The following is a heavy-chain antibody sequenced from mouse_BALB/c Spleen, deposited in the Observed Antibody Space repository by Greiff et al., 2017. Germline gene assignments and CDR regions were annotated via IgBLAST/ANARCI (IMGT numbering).Heavy chain of an antibody. D-gene: IGHD2-1*01. Sequence: EVHLVESGGGLVKPGGSLKLSCAASGFTFSSYTMSWVRQTPEKRLEWVATISSGGGNTYYPDSVKGRFTISRDNAKNNLYLQMSSLRSEDTALYYCARYGNLFDYWGQGTTLTVSS. CDR1: GFTFSSYT. J-gene: IGHJ2*01. V-gene: IGHV5-9*03. CDR2: ISSGGGNT. CDR3: ARYGNLFDY.